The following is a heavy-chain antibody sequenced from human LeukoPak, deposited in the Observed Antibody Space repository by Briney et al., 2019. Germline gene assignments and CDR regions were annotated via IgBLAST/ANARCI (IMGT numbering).Heavy chain of an antibody. V-gene: IGHV3-9*01. Sequence: GGSLRLSCAASGFTFDDYAMHWVRQAPGKGLEWVSGISWNNGSIGYADSVKGRFTISRDNAKNSLYLQMNSLRAEDTALYYCAKDTRGYYYDSSGYFSSDGAFDIWGQGTMVTVSS. CDR2: ISWNNGSI. D-gene: IGHD3-22*01. CDR3: AKDTRGYYYDSSGYFSSDGAFDI. J-gene: IGHJ3*02. CDR1: GFTFDDYA.